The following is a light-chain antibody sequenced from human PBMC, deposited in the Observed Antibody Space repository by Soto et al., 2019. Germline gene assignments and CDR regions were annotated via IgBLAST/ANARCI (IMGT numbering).Light chain of an antibody. CDR2: GAS. J-gene: IGKJ1*01. CDR3: QQANSFLWT. Sequence: EVVMTLSPAALSVHPTERATLSCRASQSVSSNLAWYQQKPGQAPRLLIYGASNRATGIPDRFSGSGSGTDFTLTISRLEPEDFATYYCQQANSFLWTFGHGTKVDIK. V-gene: IGKV3D-15*01. CDR1: QSVSSN.